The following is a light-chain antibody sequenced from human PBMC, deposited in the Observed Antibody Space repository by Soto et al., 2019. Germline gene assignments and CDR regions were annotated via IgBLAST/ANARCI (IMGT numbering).Light chain of an antibody. J-gene: IGKJ1*01. CDR3: QQYGSSPWK. V-gene: IGKV3-20*01. Sequence: ENVLTQSPVTLSLSPGEIATLSWSASQSVSSSYLAWYQQKPGQAPRLLIYGASSRATGIPDRFSGSGSGTDFTLTISRLEPEDFAVYYCQQYGSSPWKFGQGTKVDIK. CDR1: QSVSSSY. CDR2: GAS.